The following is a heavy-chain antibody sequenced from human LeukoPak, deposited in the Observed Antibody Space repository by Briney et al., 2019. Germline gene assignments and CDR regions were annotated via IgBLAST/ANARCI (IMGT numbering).Heavy chain of an antibody. D-gene: IGHD5-12*01. CDR1: GYSFTTHW. Sequence: GESLKISCKASGYSFTTHWIGWVRQMPGKGLEWMGIIYPGDSDTRYSPSFQGQVTISADKSISTAYLQWSSLKASDTAMYYCARLPGIVATIERYFDYWGQGTLVTVSS. CDR3: ARLPGIVATIERYFDY. CDR2: IYPGDSDT. J-gene: IGHJ4*02. V-gene: IGHV5-51*01.